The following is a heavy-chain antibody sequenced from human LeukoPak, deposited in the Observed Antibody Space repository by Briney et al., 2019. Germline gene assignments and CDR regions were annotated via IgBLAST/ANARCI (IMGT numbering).Heavy chain of an antibody. Sequence: SVKVSCKASGGTFSSYAISWVRQAPGQGLEWMGGIIPIFGTANYAQKFQGRVTITADESTSTAYMELSSLRSEDTAVYYCARASDCSGGSCLTTFDYWGQGTLVTVSS. J-gene: IGHJ4*02. CDR1: GGTFSSYA. CDR3: ARASDCSGGSCLTTFDY. D-gene: IGHD2-15*01. CDR2: IIPIFGTA. V-gene: IGHV1-69*13.